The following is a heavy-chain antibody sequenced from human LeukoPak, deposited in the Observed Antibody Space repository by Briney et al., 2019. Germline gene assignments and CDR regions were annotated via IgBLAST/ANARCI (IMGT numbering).Heavy chain of an antibody. J-gene: IGHJ5*02. CDR3: ARKGCTGDCYRFDP. CDR1: GYMFTSYG. Sequence: ASVKVSCKASGYMFTSYGISWVRQAPGQGLEWMGWINTYNGNTNYAQKLQGRVTMTTDTSTSTVYMELRSLRSDDTAVYYCARKGCTGDCYRFDPWGQGTLVTVSS. D-gene: IGHD2-21*02. V-gene: IGHV1-18*01. CDR2: INTYNGNT.